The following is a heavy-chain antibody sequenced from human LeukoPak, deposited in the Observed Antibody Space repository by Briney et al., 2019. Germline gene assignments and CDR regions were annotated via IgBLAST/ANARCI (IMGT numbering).Heavy chain of an antibody. Sequence: GASVKVSCKASGGTFSSYAISWVRQAPGQGLEWMGGIIPIFGTANYAQKFQGRVTITADESTSTAYMELSSLRSEDTAVYYCARGDIVATNTLNWFDPWGQGTLVTVSS. J-gene: IGHJ5*02. CDR1: GGTFSSYA. D-gene: IGHD5-12*01. CDR3: ARGDIVATNTLNWFDP. CDR2: IIPIFGTA. V-gene: IGHV1-69*13.